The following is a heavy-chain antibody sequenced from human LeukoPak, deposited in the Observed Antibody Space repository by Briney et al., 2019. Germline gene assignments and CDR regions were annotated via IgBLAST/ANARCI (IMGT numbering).Heavy chain of an antibody. Sequence: SETLSLTCTVSSGSISSYYWSWIRQPPGKGLEWIAYIYYSGSTNYNPSLKSRVTISVDTSKNQFSLKLSSVTAADTAVYYCARQGRGYGGTFDHWGQGTLVTVSS. CDR1: SGSISSYY. V-gene: IGHV4-59*01. CDR3: ARQGRGYGGTFDH. CDR2: IYYSGST. J-gene: IGHJ4*02. D-gene: IGHD3-16*01.